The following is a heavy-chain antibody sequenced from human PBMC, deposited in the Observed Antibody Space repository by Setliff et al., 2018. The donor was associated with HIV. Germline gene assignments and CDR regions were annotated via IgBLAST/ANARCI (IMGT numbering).Heavy chain of an antibody. Sequence: SETLSLTCTVSGGFISTGVYYWSWIRQPADKALEWIGRISASGSTNYNPSLESRVTLSIDTSNNQFSLKLTSVTAADTAVYYCARVYSRSWFFFDHWGQGVLVTVSS. V-gene: IGHV4-61*02. D-gene: IGHD6-13*01. CDR2: ISASGST. CDR1: GGFISTGVYY. CDR3: ARVYSRSWFFFDH. J-gene: IGHJ4*02.